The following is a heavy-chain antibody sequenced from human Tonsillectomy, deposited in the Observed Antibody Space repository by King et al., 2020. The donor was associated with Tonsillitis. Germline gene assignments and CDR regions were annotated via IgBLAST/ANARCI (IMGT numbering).Heavy chain of an antibody. V-gene: IGHV3-7*01. J-gene: IGHJ4*02. CDR1: GFSLSNYW. D-gene: IGHD3-22*01. CDR3: ARGRSSGWCGC. Sequence: VQLVESGGGLVQPGGSLRLSCAASGFSLSNYWTSWVRQAPGKVLEWVAHIKQDGPEKHYVDSVKGRFTMSTDNAKNSLYLQMNSLTVEDTAVYYCARGRSSGWCGCWGQGTLVTVSS. CDR2: IKQDGPEK.